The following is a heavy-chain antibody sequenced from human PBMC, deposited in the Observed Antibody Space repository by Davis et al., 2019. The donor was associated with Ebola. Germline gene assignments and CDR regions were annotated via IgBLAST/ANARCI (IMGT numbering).Heavy chain of an antibody. CDR3: ARYGASVTNMPWYFEL. CDR2: INHSGST. V-gene: IGHV4-34*01. D-gene: IGHD2-8*01. CDR1: GGSFSGYY. Sequence: PGGSLRLSCDVYGGSFSGYYWTWVRQPPGKGLEWIGEINHSGSTNYNPPLKSRVIISLDTSKNQFFLNLISVTAADTAIYYCARYGASVTNMPWYFELWGRGTLVTVSS. J-gene: IGHJ2*01.